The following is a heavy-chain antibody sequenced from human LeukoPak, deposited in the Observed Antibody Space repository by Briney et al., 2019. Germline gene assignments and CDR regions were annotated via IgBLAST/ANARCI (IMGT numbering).Heavy chain of an antibody. CDR1: GYSFTTYW. CDR2: IYPGDSDT. Sequence: GESLKISCKGSGYSFTTYWIGWVRQMPGKGLEWMGIIYPGDSDTRYSPSFQGQVTISADESISTAYLQWSSLKASDTAMYYCARNDWNHYYYMDVWGKGTTVTVSS. CDR3: ARNDWNHYYYMDV. D-gene: IGHD1-1*01. V-gene: IGHV5-51*01. J-gene: IGHJ6*03.